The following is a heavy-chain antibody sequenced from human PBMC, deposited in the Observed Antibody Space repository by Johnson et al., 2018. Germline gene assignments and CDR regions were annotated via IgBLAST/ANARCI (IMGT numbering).Heavy chain of an antibody. CDR1: GFTFSSYA. Sequence: VQLVESGGGLVQPGGSLRLSCAASGFTFSSYAMSWVRQAPGKGLEWVSAISGSGGTIYYADSVKGRFTISRDNAKNSLYLQMNSLRAEDTAVYYFASQSSVYCTNGVCPESDYYYYMDVWGKGTTVTVSS. J-gene: IGHJ6*03. V-gene: IGHV3-23*04. CDR2: ISGSGGTI. D-gene: IGHD2-8*01. CDR3: ASQSSVYCTNGVCPESDYYYYMDV.